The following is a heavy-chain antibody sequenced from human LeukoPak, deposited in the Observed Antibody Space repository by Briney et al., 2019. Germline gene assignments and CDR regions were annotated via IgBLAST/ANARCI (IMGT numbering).Heavy chain of an antibody. D-gene: IGHD2-2*02. CDR3: AKGDQPLLYGGAFDY. V-gene: IGHV3-23*01. CDR2: FTGRGGST. CDR1: GFTFGNYG. Sequence: GGSLRLSCAASGFTFGNYGMTWVRQAPGKGLEWVSTFTGRGGSTFYADSVKGRFTISRDISKNTLYLQMHSLRAEDTAVYYCAKGDQPLLYGGAFDYWGQGTLVTVSS. J-gene: IGHJ4*02.